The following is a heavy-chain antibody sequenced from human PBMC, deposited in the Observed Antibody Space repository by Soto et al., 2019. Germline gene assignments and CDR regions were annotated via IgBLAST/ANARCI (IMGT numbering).Heavy chain of an antibody. CDR3: ARLGFPGAIYFDS. CDR1: GYNFTTFW. CDR2: IYPGDSET. Sequence: GESLKISCRGSGYNFTTFWIGWVRQMPGKGLEWMGIIYPGDSETKYSPDFEGQVTISADRSTNTAYLQWRSLRASDTAMYYCARLGFPGAIYFDSWGLGTLVPSPQ. J-gene: IGHJ4*02. V-gene: IGHV5-51*01.